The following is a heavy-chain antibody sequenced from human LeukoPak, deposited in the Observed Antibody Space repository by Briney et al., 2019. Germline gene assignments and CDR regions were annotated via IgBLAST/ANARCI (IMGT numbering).Heavy chain of an antibody. D-gene: IGHD1-7*01. CDR3: ASQLQEWYYYYGMDV. V-gene: IGHV3-30-3*01. CDR2: ISYDGSNK. Sequence: GGSLRLSCAASGFTFSSYAMHWVRQAPGKGLEWVAVISYDGSNKYYADSVKGRFTISRDNSKNTLYLQMDSLRAEDTAVYYCASQLQEWYYYYGMDVWGQGTTVTVSS. J-gene: IGHJ6*02. CDR1: GFTFSSYA.